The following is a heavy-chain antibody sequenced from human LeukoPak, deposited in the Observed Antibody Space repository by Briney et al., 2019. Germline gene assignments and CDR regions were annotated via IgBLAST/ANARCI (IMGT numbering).Heavy chain of an antibody. V-gene: IGHV1-46*01. D-gene: IGHD2-8*01. CDR1: GYTFTNHH. Sequence: ASVKVSCKASGYTFTNHHIHWVRQVPGQGLEWVAMINLTDGTTSHAQRVQGRITMTSDSSTSTVYMELSSLRSEDTALYYCVRGMGGYWGQGTPVTVST. CDR2: INLTDGTT. J-gene: IGHJ4*02. CDR3: VRGMGGY.